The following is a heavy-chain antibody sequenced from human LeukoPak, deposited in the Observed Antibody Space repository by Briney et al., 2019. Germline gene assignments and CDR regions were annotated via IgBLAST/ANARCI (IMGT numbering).Heavy chain of an antibody. V-gene: IGHV4-39*07. CDR3: ARGDSSSWKMRRV. CDR2: IYYSGST. CDR1: GGSISSSSYY. D-gene: IGHD6-13*01. Sequence: SETLSLTCTVSGGSISSSSYYWGWIRQPPGKGLEWIGSIYYSGSTYYNPSLKSRVTISVDTSKNQFSLKLSSVTAADTAVYYCARGDSSSWKMRRVWGQGTLVTVSS. J-gene: IGHJ4*02.